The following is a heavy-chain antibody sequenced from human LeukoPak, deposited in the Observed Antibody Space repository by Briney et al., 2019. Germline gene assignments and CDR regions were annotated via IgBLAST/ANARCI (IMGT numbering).Heavy chain of an antibody. J-gene: IGHJ4*02. CDR3: ARSGGAPLYDRSGYPFGY. CDR2: IYYSGST. D-gene: IGHD3-22*01. Sequence: SETLSLTCTVSGGSISSNYWSWIRQPPGKGLEWIGYIYYSGSTNYNPSLKSRVTILVDTSKNQFSLKMSYVTAADTAVYYCARSGGAPLYDRSGYPFGYWGQGNLVTVSS. CDR1: GGSISSNY. V-gene: IGHV4-59*08.